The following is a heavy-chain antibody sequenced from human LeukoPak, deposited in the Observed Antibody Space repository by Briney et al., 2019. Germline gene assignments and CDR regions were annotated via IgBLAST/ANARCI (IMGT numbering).Heavy chain of an antibody. D-gene: IGHD3-22*01. V-gene: IGHV1-18*01. CDR3: ARFDYYDSRLDP. CDR1: GYTFTSYG. J-gene: IGHJ5*02. CDR2: ISAYNGNT. Sequence: ASVKVSFKASGYTFTSYGISWVRQAPGQGLEWMVWISAYNGNTNYAQKLQGRVTMTTDTSTSTAYMELRSLRSDDTAVYYCARFDYYDSRLDPWGQGTLVTVSS.